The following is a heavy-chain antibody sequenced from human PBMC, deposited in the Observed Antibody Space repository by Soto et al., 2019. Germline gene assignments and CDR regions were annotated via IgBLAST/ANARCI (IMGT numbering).Heavy chain of an antibody. CDR3: ARSQGSSTSLEIYYYYYYGMDA. J-gene: IGHJ6*02. V-gene: IGHV1-69*01. D-gene: IGHD2-2*01. CDR1: GGTFSSYA. Sequence: QVQLVQSGAEVKKPGSSVKVSCKASGGTFSSYAISWVRQAPGQGLEWMGGIIPISGTANYAQKFQGSVTITADESTSTVYMELSSLRSEDTAVYFCARSQGSSTSLEIYYYYYYGMDAWGQGTTVTVSS. CDR2: IIPISGTA.